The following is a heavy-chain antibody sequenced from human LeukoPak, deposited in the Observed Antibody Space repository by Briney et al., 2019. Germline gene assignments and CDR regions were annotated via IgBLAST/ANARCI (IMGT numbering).Heavy chain of an antibody. Sequence: SETLSLTCTVSGGSISSGGYYWSWIRQHPGKGLEWIGYTYYSGSTYYNPSLRSRVTISVDTSKNQFSLKLSSVTAADTAVYYCARWVVVVPAAYKEDYYYYMDVWGKGTTVTVSS. V-gene: IGHV4-31*03. CDR2: TYYSGST. J-gene: IGHJ6*03. CDR3: ARWVVVVPAAYKEDYYYYMDV. CDR1: GGSISSGGYY. D-gene: IGHD2-2*01.